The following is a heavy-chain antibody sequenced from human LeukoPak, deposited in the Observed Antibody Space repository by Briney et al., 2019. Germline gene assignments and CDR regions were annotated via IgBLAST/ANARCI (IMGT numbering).Heavy chain of an antibody. J-gene: IGHJ6*02. CDR3: ARDGYDGHYNYAMDV. Sequence: GGSLRLSCAASGFTVSNNYMNWVRQAPGKGLEWVSVFYTDGNTYYAESMKGRFAISRDNSKNILFLQMNSLRVEDTAVYYCARDGYDGHYNYAMDVWGQGPRSPSP. CDR2: FYTDGNT. CDR1: GFTVSNNY. V-gene: IGHV3-66*01. D-gene: IGHD5-12*01.